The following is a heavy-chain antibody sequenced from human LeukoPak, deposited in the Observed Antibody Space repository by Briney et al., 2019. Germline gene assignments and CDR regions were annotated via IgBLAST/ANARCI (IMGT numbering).Heavy chain of an antibody. V-gene: IGHV3-30*04. J-gene: IGHJ3*02. D-gene: IGHD1-7*01. CDR1: GFIFSSYA. Sequence: PGRSLRLSCAASGFIFSSYAMHWVRQAPGKGLGRVAIVAYDGSGKYYADSVKGRFTISRDNSKNTLYLQMNSLRSEDMAVYYCARRRIPGTTPAGSDIWGQGTMVTVSS. CDR3: ARRRIPGTTPAGSDI. CDR2: VAYDGSGK.